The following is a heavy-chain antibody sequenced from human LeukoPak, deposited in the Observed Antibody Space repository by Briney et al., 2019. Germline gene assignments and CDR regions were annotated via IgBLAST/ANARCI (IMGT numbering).Heavy chain of an antibody. V-gene: IGHV3-15*01. J-gene: IGHJ3*02. CDR3: TTDGSPGAFDI. D-gene: IGHD1-26*01. CDR1: GYSFTNAW. Sequence: GGSLRLSCAASGYSFTNAWMSWVRQAPGKGLEWVGRIKSKTEGGTTDYAAPVKGRFTISRDDSKNTLYLQMNSLKTEDTAVYYCTTDGSPGAFDIWGQGTMVTVSS. CDR2: IKSKTEGGTT.